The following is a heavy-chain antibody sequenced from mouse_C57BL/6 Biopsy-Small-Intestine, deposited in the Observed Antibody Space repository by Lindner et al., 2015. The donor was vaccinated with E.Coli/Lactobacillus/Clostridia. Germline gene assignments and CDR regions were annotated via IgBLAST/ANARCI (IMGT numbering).Heavy chain of an antibody. V-gene: IGHV1-82*01. CDR2: IYPGDGDT. CDR3: ARGGGFPYYAMDY. J-gene: IGHJ4*01. Sequence: VQLQESGPELVEPGASVKISCKASGYAFSSSWMNWVKQRPEKGLEWIGRIYPGDGDTNYNGKFKGKATLTADKSSSTAYMQLSSLTSEDSAVYFCARGGGFPYYAMDYWGQGTSVTVSS. CDR1: GYAFSSSW.